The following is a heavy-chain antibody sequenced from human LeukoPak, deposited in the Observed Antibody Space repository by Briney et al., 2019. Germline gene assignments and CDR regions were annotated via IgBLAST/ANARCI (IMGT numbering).Heavy chain of an antibody. CDR3: ARSFQTGIAAAGGMGY. D-gene: IGHD6-13*01. Sequence: SETLSLTCTVSGGSISSYYWSWIRQPPGKGLEWIGYIYYSGSTNYSPSLKSRVTISVDTSKNQFSLKLSSVTAADTAVYYCARSFQTGIAAAGGMGYWGQGTLVTVSS. CDR1: GGSISSYY. CDR2: IYYSGST. V-gene: IGHV4-59*08. J-gene: IGHJ4*02.